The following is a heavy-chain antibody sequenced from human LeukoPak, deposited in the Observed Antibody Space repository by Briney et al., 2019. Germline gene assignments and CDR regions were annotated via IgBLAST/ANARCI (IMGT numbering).Heavy chain of an antibody. D-gene: IGHD2-2*01. CDR1: GFTFSSYA. V-gene: IGHV4-34*01. CDR3: ARGSTSCYRD. Sequence: GSLRLSCAASGFTFSSYAMSWVRQAPGKGLEWIGEINHSGSTNYNPSLKSRVTISVDTSKNQFSLKLSSVTAADTAVYYCARGSTSCYRDWGQGTLVTVSS. CDR2: INHSGST. J-gene: IGHJ4*02.